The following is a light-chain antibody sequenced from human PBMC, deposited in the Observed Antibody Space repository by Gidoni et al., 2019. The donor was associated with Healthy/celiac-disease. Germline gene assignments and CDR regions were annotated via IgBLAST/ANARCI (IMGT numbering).Light chain of an antibody. Sequence: ELVLTPSPVTLSLSPGERATRSCRASQSVSSSYLAWYQQNPGQAPRLLIYGASSRATGIPDRFSGSGSGTDFTLTISRLGPEDFAVYYYQQYGSSPLSTFGPGTKVDIK. CDR3: QQYGSSPLST. V-gene: IGKV3-20*01. J-gene: IGKJ3*01. CDR1: QSVSSSY. CDR2: GAS.